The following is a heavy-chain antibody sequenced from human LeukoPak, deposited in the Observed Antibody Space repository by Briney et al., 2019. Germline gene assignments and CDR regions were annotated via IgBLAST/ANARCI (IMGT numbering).Heavy chain of an antibody. Sequence: SETLSLTCTVSGDSIISNYWSWIRQPAGQGLEWIGRIYYSGSTNYNPSLKGRLSISVDTSRNQFSLRLTSVTAADTAVYYCAKDLTGLLDSGSDYWGQGTLVTVSS. D-gene: IGHD5-18*01. CDR2: IYYSGST. CDR1: GDSIISNY. CDR3: AKDLTGLLDSGSDY. J-gene: IGHJ4*02. V-gene: IGHV4-4*07.